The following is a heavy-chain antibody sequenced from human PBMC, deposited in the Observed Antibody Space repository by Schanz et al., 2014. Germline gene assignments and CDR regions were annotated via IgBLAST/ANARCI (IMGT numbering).Heavy chain of an antibody. CDR1: GLIFSTYT. CDR2: LTGSGTTT. Sequence: EVQLVESGGGLVRPGGSLRLSCTTSGLIFSTYTLNWVRQAPGKGLEWVSALTGSGTTTYYADSVKGRFTISRDNSKNTVYLQMNSLRGEDTGMYYCARGDPVAGLDYWGRGTLVTVSS. J-gene: IGHJ4*02. V-gene: IGHV3-23*04. CDR3: ARGDPVAGLDY.